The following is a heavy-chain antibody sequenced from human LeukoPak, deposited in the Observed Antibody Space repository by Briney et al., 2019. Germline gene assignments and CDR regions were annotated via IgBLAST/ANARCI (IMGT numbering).Heavy chain of an antibody. J-gene: IGHJ4*02. D-gene: IGHD1-26*01. V-gene: IGHV4-34*12. CDR3: ARDGSLSGSYFDY. Sequence: SETLSLTCAVYGGSFSGYYWTWIRQPPGKGLEWIGEIIDTGSTKYNSSLKSRVTISVDTSKNQFSLSLDSVTAADTAVYYCARDGSLSGSYFDYWGQGTLVTVSS. CDR1: GGSFSGYY. CDR2: IIDTGST.